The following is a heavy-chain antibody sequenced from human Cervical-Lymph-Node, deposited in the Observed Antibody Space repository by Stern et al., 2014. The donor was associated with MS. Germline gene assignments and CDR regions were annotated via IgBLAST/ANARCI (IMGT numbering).Heavy chain of an antibody. D-gene: IGHD4-23*01. Sequence: QVQLQQWGAGLLKPSETLSLTCAVYGGSFSSYYWSWIRQPPGKGPEWIGEINHSGSTRYNPSPKSRVPLSVGTSTNTSSLRSSAVTAADTAVYYCARVPPRWAVADVWGQGTTVTVSS. CDR2: INHSGST. V-gene: IGHV4-34*01. CDR1: GGSFSSYY. J-gene: IGHJ6*02. CDR3: ARVPPRWAVADV.